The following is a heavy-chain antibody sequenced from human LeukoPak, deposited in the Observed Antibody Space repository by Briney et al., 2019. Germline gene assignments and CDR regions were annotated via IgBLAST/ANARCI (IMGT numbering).Heavy chain of an antibody. CDR1: GYTFTSYG. D-gene: IGHD2-2*01. J-gene: IGHJ3*02. Sequence: ASVKVSCKASGYTFTSYGTSWVRQAPGQGLEWMGWISAYNGNTNYAQKLQGRVTMTTDTSTSTAYMELRSLRSDDTAVYYCARDQDIVVVPAVLGAFDIWGQGTMVTVSS. V-gene: IGHV1-18*01. CDR3: ARDQDIVVVPAVLGAFDI. CDR2: ISAYNGNT.